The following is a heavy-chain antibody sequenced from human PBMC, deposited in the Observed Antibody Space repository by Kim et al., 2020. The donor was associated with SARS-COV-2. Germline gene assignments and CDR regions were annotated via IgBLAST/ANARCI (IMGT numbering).Heavy chain of an antibody. J-gene: IGHJ4*02. CDR1: GFTFSSYA. Sequence: GGSLRLSCAASGFTFSSYAMHWVRQAPGKGLEWVAVISYDGSNKYYADSVKGRFTISRDNSKNTLYLQMNSLRAEDTAVYYCARTLEVGSSWSRGDCYLDYWGQGTLVTVSS. CDR2: ISYDGSNK. V-gene: IGHV3-30*04. CDR3: ARTLEVGSSWSRGDCYLDY. D-gene: IGHD2-21*02.